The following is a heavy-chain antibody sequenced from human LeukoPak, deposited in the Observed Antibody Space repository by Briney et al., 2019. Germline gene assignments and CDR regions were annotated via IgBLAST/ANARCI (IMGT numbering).Heavy chain of an antibody. CDR2: IKQDGSEK. D-gene: IGHD5-24*01. J-gene: IGHJ5*02. CDR3: ARASDPWLQLT. V-gene: IGHV3-7*05. CDR1: GFSFSSYW. Sequence: GGSLRLSCAASGFSFSSYWMIWVRQAPGKGLEWVGNIKQDGSEKRYADSVRGRFSISRDNAQTSLYLQMNSLRAEDTAVYYCARASDPWLQLTWGQGTLVTVSS.